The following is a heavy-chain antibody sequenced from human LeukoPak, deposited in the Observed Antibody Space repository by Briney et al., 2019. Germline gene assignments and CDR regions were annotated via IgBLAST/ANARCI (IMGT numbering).Heavy chain of an antibody. D-gene: IGHD1-26*01. CDR1: GGSISSYR. Sequence: PSETLSLTCTVSGGSISSYRWSWIRQPPGKGLQWIGFIYSSGSANYNPSLKSRVTISLDTSKNQFSLRVSSVTSADTAVYYCARGGGSYWGIYFDYWGQGNLVTVSS. J-gene: IGHJ4*02. CDR3: ARGGGSYWGIYFDY. V-gene: IGHV4-59*01. CDR2: IYSSGSA.